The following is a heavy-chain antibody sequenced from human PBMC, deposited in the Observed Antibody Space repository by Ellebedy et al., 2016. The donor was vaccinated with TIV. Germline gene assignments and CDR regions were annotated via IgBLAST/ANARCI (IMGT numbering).Heavy chain of an antibody. D-gene: IGHD3-22*01. Sequence: GGSLRLSCAASGFSFSNYNMNWVRQAPGKGLEWVSFITTRSSIIYYADSVKGRFTISRDNAENSLDLQMNSLRVEDTAVYYCARDLSYYYDNTPESWGQGTLVTVSS. CDR2: ITTRSSII. CDR1: GFSFSNYN. CDR3: ARDLSYYYDNTPES. J-gene: IGHJ5*02. V-gene: IGHV3-48*04.